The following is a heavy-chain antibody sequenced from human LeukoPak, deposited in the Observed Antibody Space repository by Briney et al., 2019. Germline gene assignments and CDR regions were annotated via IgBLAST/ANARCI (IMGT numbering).Heavy chain of an antibody. CDR2: ISGTGDST. D-gene: IGHD3-22*01. Sequence: PGGSLRLSCVASGFTFNFYGMSWVRQAPGKGLEWVSGISGTGDSTYYADSVKGRFTISRDNSKNTLYLQMNSLRAEDTAVYYCAKSPRPRGITMIVVAGYYFDYWGQGTLVTVSS. CDR1: GFTFNFYG. J-gene: IGHJ4*02. CDR3: AKSPRPRGITMIVVAGYYFDY. V-gene: IGHV3-23*01.